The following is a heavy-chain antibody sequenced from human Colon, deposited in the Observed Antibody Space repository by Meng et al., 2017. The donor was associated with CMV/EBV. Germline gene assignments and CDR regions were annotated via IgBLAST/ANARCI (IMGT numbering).Heavy chain of an antibody. V-gene: IGHV3-7*01. CDR1: GFTFRNFW. CDR3: ARPSAPQYSDYVLL. Sequence: GGSLRLSCAASGFTFRNFWMNWVRQAPGKGLEWVANIKADGSAAYYADSVKGRFIVSRDNPKSTVYLQMNSLKGEDTAVYFCARPSAPQYSDYVLLWGQGTLVTVSS. D-gene: IGHD4-11*01. J-gene: IGHJ4*02. CDR2: IKADGSAA.